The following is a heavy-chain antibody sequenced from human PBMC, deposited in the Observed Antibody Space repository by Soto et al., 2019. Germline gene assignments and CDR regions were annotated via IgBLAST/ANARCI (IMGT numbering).Heavy chain of an antibody. V-gene: IGHV5-10-1*01. Sequence: GESLKISCKASGYTFTTYWITWVRQKAGKGLEWMGRIDPTDSYINYSPSFQGLITISAAKSTSTVYLQWTRLEASDTATYYCARRSTSSLYFGMDVWGQGTTVTVSS. CDR2: IDPTDSYI. CDR1: GYTFTTYW. J-gene: IGHJ6*02. D-gene: IGHD3-9*01. CDR3: ARRSTSSLYFGMDV.